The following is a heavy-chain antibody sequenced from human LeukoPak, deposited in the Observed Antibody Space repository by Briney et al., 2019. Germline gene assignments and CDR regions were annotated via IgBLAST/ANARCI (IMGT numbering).Heavy chain of an antibody. Sequence: GASVKVSCKASGYTFTSYGISWVRQAPGQGLEWMGWISAYNGNTNYAQKLKGRVTMTTDTSTSTAYMELRSLRSDDTAVYYCAREADIPYYDFWSGYYAQSAFDIWGQGTMVTVSS. CDR1: GYTFTSYG. V-gene: IGHV1-18*01. CDR2: ISAYNGNT. J-gene: IGHJ3*02. CDR3: AREADIPYYDFWSGYYAQSAFDI. D-gene: IGHD3-3*01.